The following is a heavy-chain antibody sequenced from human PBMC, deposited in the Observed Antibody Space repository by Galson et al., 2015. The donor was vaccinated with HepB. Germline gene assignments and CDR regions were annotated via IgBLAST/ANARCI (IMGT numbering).Heavy chain of an antibody. Sequence: SLRLSCAASGFTLSDYGMHWVRQAPGKGLEWVAIVSYDGTNKFYGDSVKGRVTISRDNSKNTLDLQMNGLRAEDTAVYYCAKAKDTLMVVAAALDLWGRGTLLTVSS. V-gene: IGHV3-30*18. D-gene: IGHD2-15*01. CDR3: AKAKDTLMVVAAALDL. CDR1: GFTLSDYG. J-gene: IGHJ2*01. CDR2: VSYDGTNK.